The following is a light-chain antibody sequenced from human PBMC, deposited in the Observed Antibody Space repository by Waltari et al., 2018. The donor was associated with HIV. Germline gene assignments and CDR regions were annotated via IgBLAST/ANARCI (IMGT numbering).Light chain of an antibody. CDR2: GAS. V-gene: IGKV3-15*01. Sequence: VLTQSQATLSVSPGDRVTLSCRASESVSSNLAWYQQNRGQAPRLVIYGASSRAAGIPGRFRGSGSGTEFTLTISSLQSEDFAVYYCQEYNNWPWTFGQGTKVEIK. J-gene: IGKJ1*01. CDR1: ESVSSN. CDR3: QEYNNWPWT.